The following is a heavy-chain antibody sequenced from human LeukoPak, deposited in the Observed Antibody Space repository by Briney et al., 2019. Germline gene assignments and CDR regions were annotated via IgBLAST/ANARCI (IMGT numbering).Heavy chain of an antibody. D-gene: IGHD3-3*01. CDR3: ARTHYYDFWSGYYTSYYYYGMDV. CDR2: MNPNSGNT. Sequence: ASVKVSCKASGGTFSSYAISWVRQATGQGLEWMGWMNPNSGNTGYAQKFQGRVTMTRNTSISTAYMELSSLRSEDTAVYYCARTHYYDFWSGYYTSYYYYGMDVWGQGTTVTVSS. CDR1: GGTFSSYA. J-gene: IGHJ6*02. V-gene: IGHV1-8*02.